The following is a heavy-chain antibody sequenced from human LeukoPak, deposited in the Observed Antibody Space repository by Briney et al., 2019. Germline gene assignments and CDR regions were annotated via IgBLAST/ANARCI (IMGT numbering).Heavy chain of an antibody. J-gene: IGHJ4*02. Sequence: PGGSLRLSCAASGFAFNTYMMSWVRQTPGKGLEWVSSIGGSGDSTHYSDSVKGRFTISRDNSKNMLYLQMDSLRAEDTAVYYCARGSIAVVVAATPYDCWGQGTLVTVSS. CDR1: GFAFNTYM. CDR3: ARGSIAVVVAATPYDC. CDR2: IGGSGDST. V-gene: IGHV3-23*01. D-gene: IGHD2-15*01.